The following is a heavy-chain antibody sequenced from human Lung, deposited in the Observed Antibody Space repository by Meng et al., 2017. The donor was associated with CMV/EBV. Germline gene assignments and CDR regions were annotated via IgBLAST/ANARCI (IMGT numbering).Heavy chain of an antibody. V-gene: IGHV3-30*02. D-gene: IGHD3-3*01. CDR2: NRHDGTNK. J-gene: IGHJ6*02. Sequence: AAFGFRFRDYAMHWVRQAPGKGLEWVTFNRHDGTNKYYAESVKGQFTISRDNSKSTLYLHMNRLRPEDTAVYYCSKGQRQFCSSFNCHYQYYGMDVWGQGXTVTVSS. CDR1: GFRFRDYA. CDR3: SKGQRQFCSSFNCHYQYYGMDV.